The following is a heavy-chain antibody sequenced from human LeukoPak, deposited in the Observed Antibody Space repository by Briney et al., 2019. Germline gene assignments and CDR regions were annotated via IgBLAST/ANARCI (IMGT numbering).Heavy chain of an antibody. CDR3: ARSIAARPNRFDP. D-gene: IGHD6-6*01. CDR2: IYTSGST. V-gene: IGHV4-61*02. CDR1: GGSISSGSYY. J-gene: IGHJ5*02. Sequence: SETLSLTCTVSGGSISSGSYYWTWIRQPAGKGLEWIGRIYTSGSTNYNPSLKSRVTISVDTSKNQFSLKLSSVTAADTAVYYCARSIAARPNRFDPWGQGTLVTVSS.